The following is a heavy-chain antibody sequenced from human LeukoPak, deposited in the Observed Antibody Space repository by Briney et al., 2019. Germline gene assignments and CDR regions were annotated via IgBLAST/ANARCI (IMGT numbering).Heavy chain of an antibody. D-gene: IGHD2/OR15-2a*01. CDR3: ATFVPYPDSSNFYIHAFHI. CDR2: FDPGDAET. V-gene: IGHV1-24*01. CDR1: GYSLTELS. J-gene: IGHJ3*02. Sequence: GASVKVSCEVSGYSLTELSMHWVRQTLDKGLEWMGAFDPGDAETIFAQKFQGRVTLTEDTSTDTAYMELTSLRAEDTAVYYCATFVPYPDSSNFYIHAFHIWGRGTMVTVSS.